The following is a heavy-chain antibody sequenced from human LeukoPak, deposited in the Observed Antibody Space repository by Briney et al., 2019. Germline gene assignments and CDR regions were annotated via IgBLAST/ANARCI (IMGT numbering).Heavy chain of an antibody. V-gene: IGHV1-2*02. CDR1: GYTFTSYA. Sequence: ASVKVSCKASGYTFTSYAMRWVRQAPGQGLEWMGWINPNSGGTNYAQKFQGRVTMTRDTSISTAYMELSRLRSDDTAVYYCARDLVGVLWFGEHLADYWGQGTLVTVSS. D-gene: IGHD3-10*01. J-gene: IGHJ4*02. CDR3: ARDLVGVLWFGEHLADY. CDR2: INPNSGGT.